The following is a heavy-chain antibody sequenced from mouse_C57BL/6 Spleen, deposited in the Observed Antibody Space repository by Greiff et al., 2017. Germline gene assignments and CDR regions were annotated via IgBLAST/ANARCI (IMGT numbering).Heavy chain of an antibody. CDR1: GYTFTSYW. Sequence: VQLQQPGAELVKPGASVKVSCKASGYTFTSYWMHWVKQRPGQGLEWIGRINPSDSDTNYNQKFKGKATLTVDKSSSTAYMQISSLTSEDSAVYYWAIEGGYPPHYYAMDYWGQGTSVTVSS. J-gene: IGHJ4*01. CDR3: AIEGGYPPHYYAMDY. V-gene: IGHV1-74*01. D-gene: IGHD2-2*01. CDR2: INPSDSDT.